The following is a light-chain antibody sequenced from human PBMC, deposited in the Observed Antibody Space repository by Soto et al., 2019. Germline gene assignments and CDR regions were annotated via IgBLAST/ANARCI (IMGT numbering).Light chain of an antibody. CDR3: ATWDSNLRAVV. Sequence: QSALTQPPSVSAAPGLKVTISCSGSISNIGVNYVSWYQQVPGTAPKLLIYEHNKRPSGIPDRFSGSTSGTSATLGITGLQTGDEGDYYCATWDSNLRAVVFGGGTQLTVL. J-gene: IGLJ2*01. CDR1: ISNIGVNY. CDR2: EHN. V-gene: IGLV1-51*01.